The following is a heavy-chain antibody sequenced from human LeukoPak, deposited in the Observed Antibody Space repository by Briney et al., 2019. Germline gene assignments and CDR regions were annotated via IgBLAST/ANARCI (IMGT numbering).Heavy chain of an antibody. CDR3: ARRDPRQVSYYFDY. Sequence: SETLSLTCTVSGGSISSSSYYWGWIRQPPGKGLEWIGSIYYSGSTYYNPSLKSRVTISVDTSKNQFSLKLSSVTAADTAVYYCARRDPRQVSYYFDYWGQGTLVTVSS. CDR2: IYYSGST. CDR1: GGSISSSSYY. J-gene: IGHJ4*02. D-gene: IGHD5/OR15-5a*01. V-gene: IGHV4-39*01.